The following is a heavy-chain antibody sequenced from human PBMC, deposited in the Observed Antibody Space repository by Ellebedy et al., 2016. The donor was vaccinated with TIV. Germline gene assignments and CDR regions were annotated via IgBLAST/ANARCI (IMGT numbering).Heavy chain of an antibody. CDR2: ISGYNGDT. D-gene: IGHD5/OR15-5a*01. J-gene: IGHJ5*02. CDR3: TRGFYEKFDP. CDR1: GYTFTKYG. Sequence: ASEKVSCKASGYTFTKYGISWVRQAPGQGLEWMGWISGYNGDTNYAQKFQGRVTMTTDTSTSTVYMELRSLSFDDTAVYYCTRGFYEKFDPWGQGTLVTVS. V-gene: IGHV1-18*04.